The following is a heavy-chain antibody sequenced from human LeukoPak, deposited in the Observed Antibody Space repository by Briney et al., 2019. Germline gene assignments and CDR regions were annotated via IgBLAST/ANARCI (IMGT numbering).Heavy chain of an antibody. J-gene: IGHJ4*02. CDR1: GYTFTSHD. D-gene: IGHD5-18*01. CDR3: ARDRTANFDY. V-gene: IGHV1-8*01. CDR2: MNPNSGNT. Sequence: EASVKVSCKASGYTFTSHDINWVRQATGQGLEWMGWMNPNSGNTGYAQRFQGRVTMTRDSSVSTAYMELSSLRSEDTAVYYCARDRTANFDYWGQGTLVTVSS.